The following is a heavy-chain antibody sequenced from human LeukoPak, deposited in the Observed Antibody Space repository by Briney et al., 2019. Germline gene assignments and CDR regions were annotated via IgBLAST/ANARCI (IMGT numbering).Heavy chain of an antibody. CDR2: IYYSRST. V-gene: IGHV4-39*01. D-gene: IGHD6-6*01. CDR1: GGSISSSSYY. CDR3: ARSFYSSSSQETDY. J-gene: IGHJ4*02. Sequence: PSETLSLTCTVSGGSISSSSYYWGWIRQPPGKGLEWIGSIYYSRSTYYNPSLKSRVTISVDTSKNQFSLKLSSVTAADTAVYYCARSFYSSSSQETDYWGQGTMVTVSS.